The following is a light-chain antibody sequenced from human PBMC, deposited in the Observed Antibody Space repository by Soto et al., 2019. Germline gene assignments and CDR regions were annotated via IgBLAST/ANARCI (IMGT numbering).Light chain of an antibody. V-gene: IGKV1-39*01. Sequence: DIQMTQSTSTMPASVGDRVPITCRASPTISNYLNWYQQKPGKAPQLLIYAASSLQRGVPPRFSGSGSGTDFTLTIGSLQPEDFATYYCQQSYSPPPITFGQGTRLDIK. CDR3: QQSYSPPPIT. CDR2: AAS. J-gene: IGKJ5*01. CDR1: PTISNY.